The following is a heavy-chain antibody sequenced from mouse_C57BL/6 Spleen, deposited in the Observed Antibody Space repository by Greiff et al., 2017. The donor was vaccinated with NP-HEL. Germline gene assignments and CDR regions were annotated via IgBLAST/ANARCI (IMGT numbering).Heavy chain of an antibody. CDR3: ARSNYGNPWFAY. J-gene: IGHJ3*01. V-gene: IGHV2-2*01. Sequence: QVQLQQSGPGLVQPSQSLSITCTVSGFSLTSYGVHWVRQSPGKGLEWLGVIWSGGSTDYNAAFISRLSISKDNSKSQVFFKMNSLQADDTAIYYCARSNYGNPWFAYWGQGTLVTVSA. CDR1: GFSLTSYG. CDR2: IWSGGST. D-gene: IGHD2-1*01.